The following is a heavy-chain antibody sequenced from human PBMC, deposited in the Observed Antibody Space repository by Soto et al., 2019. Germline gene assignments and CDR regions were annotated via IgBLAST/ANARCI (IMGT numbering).Heavy chain of an antibody. J-gene: IGHJ6*02. CDR3: AKGGAMDV. CDR2: ISYDGSNK. Sequence: PGGSLRLSCAASGFTFSSYGMHWVRQAPGKGLEWVAVISYDGSNKYYADSVKGRFTISRDNSKNTLYLQMNSLRAEDTAVYYCAKGGAMDVWGQGTMVTVSS. CDR1: GFTFSSYG. V-gene: IGHV3-30*18.